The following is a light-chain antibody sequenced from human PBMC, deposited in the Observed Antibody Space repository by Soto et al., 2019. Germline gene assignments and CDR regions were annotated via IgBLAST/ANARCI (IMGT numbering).Light chain of an antibody. CDR3: QQYGSSPPIT. CDR1: QSVSSSY. J-gene: IGKJ5*01. CDR2: VAS. Sequence: ELVLTQSPGTLSLSPGERATLSCRASQSVSSSYLAWYQQKPGQAHRLLIYVASSMATGIPDRFSGSGSGTDFTITISRLEPDDFAVYYCQQYGSSPPITFGQGTRLEIK. V-gene: IGKV3-20*01.